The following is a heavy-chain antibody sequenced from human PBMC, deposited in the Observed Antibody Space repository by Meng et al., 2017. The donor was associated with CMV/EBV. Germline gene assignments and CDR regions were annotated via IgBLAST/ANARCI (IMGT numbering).Heavy chain of an antibody. J-gene: IGHJ4*02. CDR2: IRDDGSNT. CDR1: GFTLSSYG. V-gene: IGHV3-30*02. D-gene: IGHD5-12*01. Sequence: GESLKISCTMSGFTLSSYGMHWVRQAPGKGLEWVAFIRDDGSNTYHAGSVKGRFTISRDNSKNTLYLQMNSLRTEDTAVYYCANRYSGYEDVWYFDYWGQGTLVTVSS. CDR3: ANRYSGYEDVWYFDY.